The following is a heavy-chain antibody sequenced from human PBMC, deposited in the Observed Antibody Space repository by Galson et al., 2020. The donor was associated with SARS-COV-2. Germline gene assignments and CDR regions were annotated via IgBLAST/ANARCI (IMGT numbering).Heavy chain of an antibody. CDR1: GFSLSTSGMC. Sequence: SGPTLVKPTQTLTLTCTFSGFSLSTSGMCVSWIRQPPGKALEWLALIDWDDDKYYSPSLKTRLTISKDTSKNQVVLTMTNMDPVDTATYYCARIPVEMATMNYYYYGMDVWGQGTTVTVSS. D-gene: IGHD5-12*01. J-gene: IGHJ6*02. CDR2: IDWDDDK. V-gene: IGHV2-70*01. CDR3: ARIPVEMATMNYYYYGMDV.